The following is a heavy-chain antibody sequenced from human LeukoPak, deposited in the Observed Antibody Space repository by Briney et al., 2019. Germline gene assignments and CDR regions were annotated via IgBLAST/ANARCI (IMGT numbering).Heavy chain of an antibody. D-gene: IGHD1-1*01. CDR3: ARIPQRVPHNWFDP. CDR1: GYTFTSND. CDR2: MNPHSGNA. J-gene: IGHJ5*02. V-gene: IGHV1-8*01. Sequence: APVKVSCKASGYTFTSNDINWVRQAAGQGLEWMGWMNPHSGNAGYAQKFRGRVTMTRDTSISTVYMELSSLTSDDTAVYYCARIPQRVPHNWFDPWGQGTLVTVSS.